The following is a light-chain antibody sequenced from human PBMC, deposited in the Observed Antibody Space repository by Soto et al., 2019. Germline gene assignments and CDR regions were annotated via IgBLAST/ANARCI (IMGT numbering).Light chain of an antibody. J-gene: IGLJ1*01. Sequence: QSALTQPASVSGSPGQSIAISCTGTSSDVGGYNYVSWYQQHPGKAPKLMIYDVTTRPSGVSNRFSGSKSGNTAALTISGPGGEDEVDYYCSSYTSATTGVFASGTKLTAL. CDR3: SSYTSATTGV. CDR2: DVT. V-gene: IGLV2-14*03. CDR1: SSDVGGYNY.